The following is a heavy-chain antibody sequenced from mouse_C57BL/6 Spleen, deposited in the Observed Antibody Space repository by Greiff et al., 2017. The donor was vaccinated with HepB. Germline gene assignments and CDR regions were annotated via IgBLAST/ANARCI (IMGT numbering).Heavy chain of an antibody. CDR1: GFTFSDYG. D-gene: IGHD1-1*01. V-gene: IGHV5-17*01. CDR3: ARVATVVSWYFDV. Sequence: EVMLVESGGGLVKPGGSLKLSCAASGFTFSDYGMHWVRQAPEKGLEWVAYISSGSSTIYYADTVKGRFTISRDNAKNTLFLQMSSLRSEDTAMYYCARVATVVSWYFDVCGTGTTVTVSS. CDR2: ISSGSSTI. J-gene: IGHJ1*03.